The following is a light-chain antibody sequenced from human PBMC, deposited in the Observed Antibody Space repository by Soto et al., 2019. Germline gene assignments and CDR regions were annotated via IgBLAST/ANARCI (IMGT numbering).Light chain of an antibody. J-gene: IGKJ4*01. CDR1: QSLSTSY. V-gene: IGKV3-15*01. Sequence: DIVLTPSPGTLSLSPVERATLSCRASQSLSTSYLAWYQQKPGQAPRLLIYGASTRATGIPARFSGSGSGTEFTLTITSLQSEDFAVYFCQQYNDGLTFGGGTKVDI. CDR2: GAS. CDR3: QQYNDGLT.